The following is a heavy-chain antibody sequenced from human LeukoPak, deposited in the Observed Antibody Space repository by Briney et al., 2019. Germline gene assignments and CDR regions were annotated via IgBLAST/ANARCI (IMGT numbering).Heavy chain of an antibody. V-gene: IGHV1-69*01. J-gene: IGHJ4*02. CDR1: RGTFSRYA. CDR2: IIPIFGTA. CDR3: ARDRSHYYDSSGYFAVGYFDY. Sequence: ASEKVSCKASRGTFSRYAISWVRQAPGQGLEWRGGIIPIFGTANYAQKCQGRVTISAGESPRAAYIGLSSLRSEDTAVYYCARDRSHYYDSSGYFAVGYFDYWGQGTLVTVSS. D-gene: IGHD3-22*01.